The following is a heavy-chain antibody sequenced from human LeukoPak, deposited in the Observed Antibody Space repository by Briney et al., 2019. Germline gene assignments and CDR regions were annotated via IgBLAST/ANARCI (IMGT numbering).Heavy chain of an antibody. CDR3: AKDLSTMIVRGYFDY. CDR1: GFTFSDYY. Sequence: GGSLRLSCAASGFTFSDYYMSWIRQAPGKGLEWVSYISSSGSTIYYADSVRGRFTISRDNAKNSLYLQMNSLRAEDTAVYYCAKDLSTMIVRGYFDYWGQGTLVTVSS. V-gene: IGHV3-11*01. CDR2: ISSSGSTI. D-gene: IGHD3-22*01. J-gene: IGHJ4*02.